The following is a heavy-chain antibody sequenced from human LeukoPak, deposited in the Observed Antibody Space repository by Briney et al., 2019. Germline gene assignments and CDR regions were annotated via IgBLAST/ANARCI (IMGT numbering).Heavy chain of an antibody. J-gene: IGHJ3*02. CDR3: AKGWRGIQLWSGIDAFDI. V-gene: IGHV3-30*02. D-gene: IGHD5-18*01. CDR1: GFTFSSYG. CDR2: IRYDGSNK. Sequence: GGSLRLSCAASGFTFSSYGMHWVRQAPGKGLEWVAFIRYDGSNKYYADSVKGRFTISRDNSKNTLYLQMNSLRAEDTAVYYCAKGWRGIQLWSGIDAFDIWGQGTMVTVSS.